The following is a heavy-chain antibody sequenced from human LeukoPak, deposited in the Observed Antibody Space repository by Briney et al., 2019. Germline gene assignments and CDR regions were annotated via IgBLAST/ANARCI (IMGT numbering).Heavy chain of an antibody. CDR3: AGTYYDFWSGYSGGFDP. CDR1: GFTFTSYS. V-gene: IGHV3-21*01. D-gene: IGHD3-3*01. J-gene: IGHJ5*02. Sequence: GGSLRLSCAASGFTFTSYSMNWVRQAPGKGLEWVSSISSSTYNADSVKGRFTISRDNSKNTLYLQMNSLRAEDTAVYYCAGTYYDFWSGYSGGFDPWGQGTLVTVSS. CDR2: ISSST.